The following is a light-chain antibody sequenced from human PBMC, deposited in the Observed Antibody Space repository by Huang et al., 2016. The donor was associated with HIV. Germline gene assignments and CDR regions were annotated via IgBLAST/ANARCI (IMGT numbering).Light chain of an antibody. V-gene: IGKV3-11*01. CDR1: QDIDTS. Sequence: EIVLTQSPATLSWYPGEKITLFCRASQDIDTSLAWYQQKPGQAPKLLIYDASQGVTGGPARFPGSGSGTEFALTISTLEFDDFAVYYCQQRKSGLTFGGGTKLEVK. J-gene: IGKJ4*01. CDR3: QQRKSGLT. CDR2: DAS.